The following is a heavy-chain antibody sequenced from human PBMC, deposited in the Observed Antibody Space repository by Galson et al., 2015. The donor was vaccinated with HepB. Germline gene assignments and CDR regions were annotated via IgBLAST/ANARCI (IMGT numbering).Heavy chain of an antibody. V-gene: IGHV3-73*01. CDR2: IRSKANNYAT. CDR3: TRHGLGDSSGYYYEA. Sequence: SLRLSCAASGFTFSGSAMHWVRQASGKGLEWVGRIRSKANNYATAYAASVKGRFTISRDDSKNTAYLQMNSLKTEDTAVYYCTRHGLGDSSGYYYEAWGQGTLVTVSS. J-gene: IGHJ4*02. D-gene: IGHD3-22*01. CDR1: GFTFSGSA.